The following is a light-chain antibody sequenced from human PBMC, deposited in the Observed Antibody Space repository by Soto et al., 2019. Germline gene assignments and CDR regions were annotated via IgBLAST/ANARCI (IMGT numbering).Light chain of an antibody. CDR2: LNSDGRH. CDR3: QTWGTGSLYV. J-gene: IGLJ1*01. CDR1: SGHSSYA. Sequence: QPVLTQSPSASASLGASVKLTCTLSSGHSSYAIAWHQQQPEKGPRYLMKLNSDGRHSKGDGIPDRFSGSSSGAERYLTISSLQSEDEADYYCQTWGTGSLYVFGTGTKVTVL. V-gene: IGLV4-69*01.